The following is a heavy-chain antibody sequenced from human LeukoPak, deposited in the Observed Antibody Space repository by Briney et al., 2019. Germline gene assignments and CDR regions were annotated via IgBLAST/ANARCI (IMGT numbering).Heavy chain of an antibody. CDR3: ARVPSITGTNHAFDI. CDR1: GFTVSSNY. Sequence: GGSLRLSCAASGFTVSSNYMSWVRQAPGKGLEWVANIKQDGSEKYYVDSVKGRFTISRDNAKNSLYLQMNSLRAEDTAVYYCARVPSITGTNHAFDIWGQGTMVTVSS. CDR2: IKQDGSEK. J-gene: IGHJ3*02. D-gene: IGHD1-7*01. V-gene: IGHV3-7*01.